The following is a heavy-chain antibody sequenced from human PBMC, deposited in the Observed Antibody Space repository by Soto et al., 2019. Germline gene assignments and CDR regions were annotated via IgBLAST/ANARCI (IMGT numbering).Heavy chain of an antibody. D-gene: IGHD5-18*01. Sequence: QVQLQESGPGLVKPSGTLSLTCAVSGGSISSSNWWSWVRQPPGKGLEWIGEMYHSGSTNYNPSLKSRVTRSVDKSKNQFSLKLRSVTAADTAVYYCARAGGYSYVDYWGQGTLVTVSS. CDR3: ARAGGYSYVDY. CDR2: MYHSGST. V-gene: IGHV4-4*02. J-gene: IGHJ4*02. CDR1: GGSISSSNW.